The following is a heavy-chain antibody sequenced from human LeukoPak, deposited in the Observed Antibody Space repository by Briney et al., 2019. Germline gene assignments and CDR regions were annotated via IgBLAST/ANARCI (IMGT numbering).Heavy chain of an antibody. V-gene: IGHV3-74*01. CDR3: ARRINYYDRSGYYYVRYFDS. J-gene: IGHJ4*02. CDR2: INTDGSSL. D-gene: IGHD3-22*01. Sequence: GGSLRLSCLTSGFTLSTNAMSWVRQAPGKGPVWVARINTDGSSLNYADSVKGRFTISRDNAKNTLYLQMNSLGAEDTAVYYCARRINYYDRSGYYYVRYFDSWGQGTLVAVSS. CDR1: GFTLSTNA.